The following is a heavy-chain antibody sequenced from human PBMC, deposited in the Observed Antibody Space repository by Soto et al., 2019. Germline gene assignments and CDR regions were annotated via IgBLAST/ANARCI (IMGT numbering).Heavy chain of an antibody. D-gene: IGHD2-15*01. CDR2: IYYSGST. V-gene: IGHV4-31*03. J-gene: IGHJ4*02. CDR1: GGSISSGGYY. Sequence: LSLTCTVSGGSISSGGYYWSWIRQHPGKGLEWIGYIYYSGSTYYNPSLKSRVTTSVDTSKNQFSLKLSSVTAADTAVYYCAREALDCSGGSCLYYFDYWGQGTLVTVSS. CDR3: AREALDCSGGSCLYYFDY.